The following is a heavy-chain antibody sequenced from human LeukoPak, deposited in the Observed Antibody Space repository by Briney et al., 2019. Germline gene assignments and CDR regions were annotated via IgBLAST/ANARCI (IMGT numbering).Heavy chain of an antibody. Sequence: RGESLKISCKGSGYSFTSYWIGWVRQMPGKGLEWMGIIYPGVSDTRYSPSFQGQVTISADKSISTAYLQWSSLKASDTAMYYCARNRLDSSGYKSDYYMDVWGKGTTVTVSS. V-gene: IGHV5-51*01. CDR3: ARNRLDSSGYKSDYYMDV. CDR2: IYPGVSDT. CDR1: GYSFTSYW. D-gene: IGHD3-22*01. J-gene: IGHJ6*03.